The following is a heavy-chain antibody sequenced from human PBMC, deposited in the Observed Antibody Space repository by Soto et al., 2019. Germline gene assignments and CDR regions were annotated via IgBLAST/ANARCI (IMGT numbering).Heavy chain of an antibody. J-gene: IGHJ6*02. Sequence: EASVKVSCKASGYTFTGYYMHWVRQAPGQGLEWMGWINPNSGGANYAQKFQGRVTMTRDTSISTAYMELSRLRSDDTAVYYCARVNTIFGVVIPYYYGMDVWGQGTTVTVSS. CDR3: ARVNTIFGVVIPYYYGMDV. CDR1: GYTFTGYY. CDR2: INPNSGGA. D-gene: IGHD3-3*01. V-gene: IGHV1-2*02.